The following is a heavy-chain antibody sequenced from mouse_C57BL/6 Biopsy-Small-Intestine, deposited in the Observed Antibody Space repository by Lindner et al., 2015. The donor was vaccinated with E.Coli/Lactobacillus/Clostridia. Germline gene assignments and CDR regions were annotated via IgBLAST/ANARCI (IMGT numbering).Heavy chain of an antibody. CDR2: ITGDISTI. V-gene: IGHV5-17*01. D-gene: IGHD1-1*01. Sequence: EVQLQESGGGLVKPGGSLKLSCAASGFTFSDYGMHWVRQTPEKGLEWVAYITGDISTIYYADTVKGRFTISRDNAKNTLFLQMTSLRSEDTAMYYCARGYYGTFDYWGQGTTLTVSS. CDR1: GFTFSDYG. CDR3: ARGYYGTFDY. J-gene: IGHJ2*01.